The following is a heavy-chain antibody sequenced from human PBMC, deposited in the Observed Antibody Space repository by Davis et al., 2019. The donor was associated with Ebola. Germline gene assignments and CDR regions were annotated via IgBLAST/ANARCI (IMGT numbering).Heavy chain of an antibody. CDR2: IYPGDSDT. CDR1: GYSFTTYW. J-gene: IGHJ4*02. Sequence: GSLRLSCKGSGYSFTTYWIAWVRQTPAKGLEWMGIIYPGDSDTRYSPSFEGQVTISVDRSISTAYLQWSSLKASDTAMYYCAKQESLYGSSDYWGQGTLVTVSS. CDR3: AKQESLYGSSDY. V-gene: IGHV5-51*01. D-gene: IGHD3-22*01.